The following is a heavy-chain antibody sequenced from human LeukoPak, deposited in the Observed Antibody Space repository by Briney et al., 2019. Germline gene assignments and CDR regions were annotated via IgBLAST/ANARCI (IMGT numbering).Heavy chain of an antibody. D-gene: IGHD6-13*01. CDR1: GFTFSSYE. Sequence: PGGSLRLSCAASGFTFSSYEMNWVRQAPGKGLEWVSYISSSGSTIYYADSVKGRFTISRDNAKNSLYLQMNSLRAEDTAVYYCARDGSSSWYGVGDYWGQGTLVTVSS. CDR2: ISSSGSTI. V-gene: IGHV3-48*03. CDR3: ARDGSSSWYGVGDY. J-gene: IGHJ4*02.